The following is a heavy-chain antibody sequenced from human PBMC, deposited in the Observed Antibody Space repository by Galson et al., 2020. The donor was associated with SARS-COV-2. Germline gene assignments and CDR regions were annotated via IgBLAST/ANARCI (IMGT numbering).Heavy chain of an antibody. CDR1: GYTFTGYY. CDR2: INPNSGGT. V-gene: IGHV1-2*02. Sequence: ASVKVSCKASGYTFTGYYMHWVRQAPGQGLEWMGWINPNSGGTNYAQKFQGRVTMTRDTSISTAYMELSRLRSDDTAVYYCARAPGYCSGGSCSSLNWIDPWGQGTLVTVSS. CDR3: ARAPGYCSGGSCSSLNWIDP. J-gene: IGHJ5*02. D-gene: IGHD2-15*01.